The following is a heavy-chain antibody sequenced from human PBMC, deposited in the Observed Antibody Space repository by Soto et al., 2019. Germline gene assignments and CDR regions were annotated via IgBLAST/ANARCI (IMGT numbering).Heavy chain of an antibody. CDR3: VRFSLHGSNLYFFDN. CDR2: IYHSGTT. D-gene: IGHD1-1*01. Sequence: SETLSLTCAVSGGSISRGGFSWSWVRQPPGKGLEWIGYIYHSGTTYYNPSLKSRVTISIDRSKNQFSLKLKSVTAADTAVYYCVRFSLHGSNLYFFDNWGEGTLVTVSA. J-gene: IGHJ4*02. V-gene: IGHV4-30-2*01. CDR1: GGSISRGGFS.